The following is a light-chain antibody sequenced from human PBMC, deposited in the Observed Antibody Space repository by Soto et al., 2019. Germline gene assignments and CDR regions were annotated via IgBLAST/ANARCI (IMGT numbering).Light chain of an antibody. CDR3: LQALQTPYT. J-gene: IGKJ2*01. CDR1: QSLLHSNGYNY. V-gene: IGKV2-28*01. Sequence: DIVTTQSPLSLPVTPGEPASISCRSSQSLLHSNGYNYLDWYLQKPGQSPQLLIYLGSHRASGVPDRITGSGSGTDFTLKISRVEAEDVGVYYCLQALQTPYTFGQGTKLEIK. CDR2: LGS.